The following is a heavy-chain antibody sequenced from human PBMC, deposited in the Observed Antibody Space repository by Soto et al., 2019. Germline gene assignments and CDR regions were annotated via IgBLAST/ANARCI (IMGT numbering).Heavy chain of an antibody. CDR2: IYYSGST. CDR3: ARNKIAAAGTLNWFDP. V-gene: IGHV4-61*01. CDR1: GGSVSSGSYH. Sequence: PSETLSLTCTVSGGSVSSGSYHWSWIRQPPGKGLEWIGYIYYSGSTNYNPSLKSRVTISVDTSKNQFSLKLSSVTAADTAVYYCARNKIAAAGTLNWFDPWGQGTLVTVSS. J-gene: IGHJ5*02. D-gene: IGHD6-13*01.